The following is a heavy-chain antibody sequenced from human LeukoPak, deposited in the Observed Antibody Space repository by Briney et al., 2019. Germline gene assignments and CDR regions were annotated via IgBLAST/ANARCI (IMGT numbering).Heavy chain of an antibody. CDR1: GHSISSYY. J-gene: IGHJ5*02. Sequence: PSDTLSLTCTVCGHSISSYYWSWIRQPPGKGLEWIGYIYYSGSTNYNPSLKSRVTISVDTSKNQFSLKLSSVTAADTAVYYCARMLDTAQTRELWFDPWGQGTLVTVSS. CDR2: IYYSGST. D-gene: IGHD5-18*01. V-gene: IGHV4-59*07. CDR3: ARMLDTAQTRELWFDP.